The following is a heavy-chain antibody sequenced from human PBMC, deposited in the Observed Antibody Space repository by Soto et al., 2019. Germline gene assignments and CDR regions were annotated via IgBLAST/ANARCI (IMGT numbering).Heavy chain of an antibody. J-gene: IGHJ4*02. Sequence: EVQLVESGGGLIQPGGSLRLSCAVSGFTVSNNYMSWVRQAPGKGLEGVSVIYSGGYTAYGDSVKGRFTISRDNSKNTLYLQRNPRRAGVPAFFSCATRGGGGGYWGQGTLVTVSS. CDR3: ATRGGGGGY. D-gene: IGHD3-10*01. CDR1: GFTVSNNY. V-gene: IGHV3-53*01. CDR2: IYSGGYT.